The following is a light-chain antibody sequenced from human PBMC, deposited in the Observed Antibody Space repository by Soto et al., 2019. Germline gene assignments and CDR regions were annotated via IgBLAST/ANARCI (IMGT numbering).Light chain of an antibody. Sequence: VLTQSPSTLSFSPVKRSTLSFRASESVDFHLAWYQQKPGQAPRLLIYDASVRATGTPARFSGSGSGTDFTLTISSLEPEDFALYYCQQRSTWPTFGQGTRLEIK. J-gene: IGKJ5*01. CDR3: QQRSTWPT. CDR2: DAS. CDR1: ESVDFH. V-gene: IGKV3-11*01.